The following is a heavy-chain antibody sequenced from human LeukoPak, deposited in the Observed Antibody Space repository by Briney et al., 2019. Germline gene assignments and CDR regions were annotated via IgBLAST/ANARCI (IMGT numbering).Heavy chain of an antibody. Sequence: GGSLRLSCAASGFISNNYAMNWVRQAPGKGLEWVSSISGGGETTYYADSAKGRFTISRDNSQNTLYLQMNSLRAEDTAVYYCARDYADYVGYFFFDYWGQGTLVTVSS. CDR3: ARDYADYVGYFFFDY. CDR1: GFISNNYA. CDR2: ISGGGETT. V-gene: IGHV3-23*01. J-gene: IGHJ4*02. D-gene: IGHD4-17*01.